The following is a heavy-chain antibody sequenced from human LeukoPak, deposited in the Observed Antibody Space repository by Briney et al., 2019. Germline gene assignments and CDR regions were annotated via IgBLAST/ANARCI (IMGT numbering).Heavy chain of an antibody. J-gene: IGHJ4*02. Sequence: GGSLRLSCAASGFTFSSYAMSWVRQAPGKGLEWVSAISGSGGSTYYADSVKGRFTISRDNSKNTLYLQMNSLRAEDTAVYYCARDHRPMGSGLFDYWGQGTLVTVSS. CDR3: ARDHRPMGSGLFDY. CDR2: ISGSGGST. D-gene: IGHD3-10*01. CDR1: GFTFSSYA. V-gene: IGHV3-23*01.